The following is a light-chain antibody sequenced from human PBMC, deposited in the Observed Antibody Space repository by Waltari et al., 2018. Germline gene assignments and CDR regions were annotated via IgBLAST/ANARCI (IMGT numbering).Light chain of an antibody. CDR1: QGISNS. Sequence: DIQMTQSPSSLSASVGDRVTITCRASQGISNSLAWYQQKPGKAPKLLLYAASRLESGVPSRFSGSGSGTDYTLTISSLQPEDCATYYCQQYYSTPTFGQGTKLEI. CDR3: QQYYSTPT. CDR2: AAS. J-gene: IGKJ2*01. V-gene: IGKV1-NL1*01.